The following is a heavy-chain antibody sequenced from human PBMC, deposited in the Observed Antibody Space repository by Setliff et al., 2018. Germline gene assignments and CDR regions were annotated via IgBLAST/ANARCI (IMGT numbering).Heavy chain of an antibody. J-gene: IGHJ4*02. CDR3: ARVFYYGSGSYLYYFDS. CDR2: IYYSGST. CDR1: GGSISSGGYY. D-gene: IGHD3-10*01. Sequence: SETLSLTCTVSGGSISSGGYYWSWIRQHPGKGLEWIGYIYYSGSTYYNPSLKSRVTRSVDTSKNQFSLKLSSVTAADTAVYYCARVFYYGSGSYLYYFDSWGQGTLVTVSS. V-gene: IGHV4-31*03.